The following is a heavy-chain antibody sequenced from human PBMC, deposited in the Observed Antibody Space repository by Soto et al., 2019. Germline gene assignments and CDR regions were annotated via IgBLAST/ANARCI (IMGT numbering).Heavy chain of an antibody. J-gene: IGHJ4*02. V-gene: IGHV1-2*02. CDR2: IAPHRDGT. CDR3: ARYSLYNSGLWGGDYFDY. Sequence: ASVKVSCKASGYSFTDYYMHWVRQAPGQGLEWMGWIAPHRDGTEYAQKFQGRITLTGDTSISTAYMELKGLTSADTAVYYCARYSLYNSGLWGGDYFDYWSQGTLVTVSS. CDR1: GYSFTDYY. D-gene: IGHD6-19*01.